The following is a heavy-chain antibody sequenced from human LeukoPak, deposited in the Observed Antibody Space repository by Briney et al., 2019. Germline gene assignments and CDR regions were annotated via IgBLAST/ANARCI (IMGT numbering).Heavy chain of an antibody. Sequence: GGSLRLSCAASGFTFSSYSMNWVRQAPGKGLEWVSSISSSSSYIYYADSVKGRFTISRDNAKNSLYLQMNSLRAEDTAVYYCARQSKLGGSCTIDYWGQGTLVTVSS. D-gene: IGHD2-15*01. CDR3: ARQSKLGGSCTIDY. V-gene: IGHV3-21*04. CDR1: GFTFSSYS. CDR2: ISSSSSYI. J-gene: IGHJ4*02.